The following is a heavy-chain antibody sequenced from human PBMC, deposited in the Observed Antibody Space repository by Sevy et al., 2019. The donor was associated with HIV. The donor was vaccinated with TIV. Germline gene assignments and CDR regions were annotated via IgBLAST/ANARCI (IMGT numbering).Heavy chain of an antibody. V-gene: IGHV3-30*02. CDR2: IRYDGSNK. D-gene: IGHD5-12*01. CDR3: AKDGVRDGYNFADLGY. Sequence: GGSLRLSCAASGFTFSSYGMHWVRQAPGKGLEWVAFIRYDGSNKYYADSVKGRFTISRDNSKNTLYLQMNSLRAEDTAVYYCAKDGVRDGYNFADLGYWGQGTLVTVSS. CDR1: GFTFSSYG. J-gene: IGHJ4*02.